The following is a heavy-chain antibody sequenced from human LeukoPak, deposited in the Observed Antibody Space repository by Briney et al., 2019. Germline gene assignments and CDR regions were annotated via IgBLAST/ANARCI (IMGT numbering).Heavy chain of an antibody. CDR3: ARDFVFRQLEPEPASGVYMDV. Sequence: SGGSLRLSCAASGFTFSSYGMHWVRQAPGKGLEWVAVIWYDGSNKYYADSVKGRFTISRDNSKNTLYLQMNSLRAEDTAVYYCARDFVFRQLEPEPASGVYMDVWGKGTTVTVSS. D-gene: IGHD1-1*01. V-gene: IGHV3-33*01. CDR1: GFTFSSYG. CDR2: IWYDGSNK. J-gene: IGHJ6*03.